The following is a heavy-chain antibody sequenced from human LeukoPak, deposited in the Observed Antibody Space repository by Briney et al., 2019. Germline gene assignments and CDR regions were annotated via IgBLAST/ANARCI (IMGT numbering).Heavy chain of an antibody. CDR2: ISTSGGTI. Sequence: GGSLRLSCAASGFTFSDHYMTWIRQAPGKGLEWVSYISTSGGTINYADSVKGRFTVSRDNAKNSLFLQVNSLRAEDTAVYYCARTARLLDYWGQGTLVTVSS. CDR3: ARTARLLDY. D-gene: IGHD2-21*02. V-gene: IGHV3-11*01. J-gene: IGHJ4*02. CDR1: GFTFSDHY.